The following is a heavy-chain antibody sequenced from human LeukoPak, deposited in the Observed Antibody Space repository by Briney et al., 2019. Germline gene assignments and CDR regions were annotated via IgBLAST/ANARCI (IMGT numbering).Heavy chain of an antibody. CDR1: GGSISSGGYY. CDR2: VYATRST. J-gene: IGHJ4*02. CDR3: ARLYGNYQNYFDY. V-gene: IGHV4-61*02. D-gene: IGHD1-7*01. Sequence: SETLSLTCTVSGGSISSGGYYWSWLRQPAGKGLEWIGRVYATRSTNYNPSLKSRVTMSVDTSKNQFSLKLRSVTAADTAVYYCARLYGNYQNYFDYWGQGTLVTVSS.